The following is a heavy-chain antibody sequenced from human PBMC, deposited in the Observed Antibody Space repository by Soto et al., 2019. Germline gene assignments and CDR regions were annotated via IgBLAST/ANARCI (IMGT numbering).Heavy chain of an antibody. V-gene: IGHV3-7*01. J-gene: IGHJ4*02. D-gene: IGHD2-21*01. CDR2: IKEDGSEK. Sequence: GSLRLSCAASGFTFSSYRMSWVRQAPGMGLEWVANIKEDGSEKYYIDSVKGRFTMSRDNGKNSVYLQMNSLRAEDTAVYYCVTGIPKGRESISRWGQGTLVTVSS. CDR3: VTGIPKGRESISR. CDR1: GFTFSSYR.